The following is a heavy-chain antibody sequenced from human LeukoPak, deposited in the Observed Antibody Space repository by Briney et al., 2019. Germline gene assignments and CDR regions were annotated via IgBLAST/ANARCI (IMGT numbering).Heavy chain of an antibody. V-gene: IGHV4-30-2*01. CDR1: GGSISSGGYY. CDR2: IYHSGST. J-gene: IGHJ5*02. D-gene: IGHD4-17*01. CDR3: ASTANWFDP. Sequence: SETLSLTCTVSGGSISSGGYYWSWIRQPPGKGLEWIGYIYHSGSTYYNPSLKSRVTISVDRSKNQFSLKLSSVTAADTAVYYCASTANWFDPWDQGTLVTVSS.